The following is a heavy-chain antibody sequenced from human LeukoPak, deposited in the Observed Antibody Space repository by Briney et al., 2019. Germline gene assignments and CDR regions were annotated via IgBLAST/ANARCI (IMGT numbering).Heavy chain of an antibody. CDR2: IRSKANSYAT. CDR3: TSLMYQLPDY. J-gene: IGHJ4*02. CDR1: GFTFSGSA. Sequence: GGSLRLSCAASGFTFSGSAMHWVRQASGKGLEWVGRIRSKANSYATAYAASVKGRFTISRDDSKNTAYLQINSLKTEDTAVYYCTSLMYQLPDYWGQGTLVTVSS. D-gene: IGHD2-2*01. V-gene: IGHV3-73*01.